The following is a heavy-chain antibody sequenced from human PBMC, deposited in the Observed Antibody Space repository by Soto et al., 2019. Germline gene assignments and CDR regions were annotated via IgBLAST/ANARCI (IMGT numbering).Heavy chain of an antibody. CDR1: GFTFSKSS. J-gene: IGHJ6*02. D-gene: IGHD2-2*01. V-gene: IGHV1-58*01. CDR3: ARTSLHQLLLGGDYYGMDV. CDR2: IVADSDNT. Sequence: SVKVSCKTSGFTFSKSSVQWMRQARGQRLEWIGWIVADSDNTRYAQNFQDRVTITRDTSTSTFYMELSRLTSDDTAVYYCARTSLHQLLLGGDYYGMDVWGQGTTVTVSS.